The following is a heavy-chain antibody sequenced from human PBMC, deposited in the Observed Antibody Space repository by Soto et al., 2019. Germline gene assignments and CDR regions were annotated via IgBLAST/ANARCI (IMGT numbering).Heavy chain of an antibody. CDR3: ARGKDIVVVPAENDYYYYGMDV. V-gene: IGHV1-69*13. Sequence: GASVKVSCKASGGTFSSYAISWVRQAPGQGLEWMGGIIPIFGTANYAQKFQGRVTITADESTSTAYMELSSLRSEDTAVYYCARGKDIVVVPAENDYYYYGMDVWGQGTTVTVSS. D-gene: IGHD2-2*01. CDR2: IIPIFGTA. J-gene: IGHJ6*02. CDR1: GGTFSSYA.